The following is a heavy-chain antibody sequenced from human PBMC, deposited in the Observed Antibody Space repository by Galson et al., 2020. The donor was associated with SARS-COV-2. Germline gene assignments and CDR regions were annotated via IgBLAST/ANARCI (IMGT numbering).Heavy chain of an antibody. V-gene: IGHV3-33*01. CDR3: AREDTMVRGQKFDY. D-gene: IGHD3-10*01. CDR2: IWNDGSNK. Sequence: GGSLRLSCAASGFTFSSYGMHWVRHAPGKGLEWVAVIWNDGSNKYYADSVKGRFTISRDNSKNTLYLQMNSLRAEDTAVYYCAREDTMVRGQKFDYWGQGTLVTVSS. J-gene: IGHJ4*02. CDR1: GFTFSSYG.